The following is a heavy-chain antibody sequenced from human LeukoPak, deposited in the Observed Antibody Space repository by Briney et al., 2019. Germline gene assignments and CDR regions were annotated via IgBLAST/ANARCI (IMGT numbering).Heavy chain of an antibody. V-gene: IGHV3-23*01. D-gene: IGHD5-12*01. Sequence: GSLRLSCAASGFSFSTSPMSWVRQPPGKGLEWVSAMNNGPGATFYRDSVRGRFTISRDDSKITLYLQMNSLRAEDTGTYYCAKTHYDLLDVWGQGTTVTVSS. CDR3: AKTHYDLLDV. CDR1: GFSFSTSP. J-gene: IGHJ6*02. CDR2: MNNGPGAT.